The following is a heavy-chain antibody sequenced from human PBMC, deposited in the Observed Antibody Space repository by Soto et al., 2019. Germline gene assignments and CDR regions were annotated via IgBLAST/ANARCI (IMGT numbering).Heavy chain of an antibody. CDR2: INHSGST. D-gene: IGHD3-10*01. Sequence: QVQLQQWGAGLLKPSETLSLTCAVYGGSFSGYSWTWIRQPPGTGLEWIGEINHSGSTNYNPSLKSRVTISVDTSKNQFSLRLTSVTAADTAVYYCARDKITCVFDYWGQGTLVTVSS. CDR3: ARDKITCVFDY. CDR1: GGSFSGYS. J-gene: IGHJ4*02. V-gene: IGHV4-34*01.